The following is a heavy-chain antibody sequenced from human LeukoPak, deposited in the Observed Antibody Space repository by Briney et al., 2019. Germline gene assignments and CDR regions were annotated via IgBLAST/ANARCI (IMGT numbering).Heavy chain of an antibody. Sequence: GASVKVSCKASGGTFSSYAISWVRQAPGQGLEWIGGIIPIFGTANYAQKFQGRVTITADESTSTAYMELSSLRSEDTAVYYCARDHRRCSGGSCALGSYWGQGTLVTVSS. J-gene: IGHJ4*02. CDR3: ARDHRRCSGGSCALGSY. CDR1: GGTFSSYA. D-gene: IGHD2-15*01. CDR2: IIPIFGTA. V-gene: IGHV1-69*13.